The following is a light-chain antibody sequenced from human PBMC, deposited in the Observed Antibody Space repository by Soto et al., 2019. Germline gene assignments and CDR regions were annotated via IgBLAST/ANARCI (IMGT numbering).Light chain of an antibody. Sequence: QSALTQPPSVSGAPGQRVTISCTGSSSNIGAHYDVHWYQQHPGKAPKLMIYEVSNRPSGVSNRFSGSKSGNTASLTISGLQAEDEADYYCSSYTISRNTVIFGGGTKVTVL. CDR2: EVS. J-gene: IGLJ2*01. CDR3: SSYTISRNTVI. CDR1: SSNIGAHYD. V-gene: IGLV2-14*01.